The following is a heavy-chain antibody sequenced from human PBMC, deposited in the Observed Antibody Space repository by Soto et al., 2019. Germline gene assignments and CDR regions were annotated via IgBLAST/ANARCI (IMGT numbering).Heavy chain of an antibody. Sequence: GGSLRLSCAASGFTFSSYAMHWVRQAPGKGLDWVAVISYDGGNKYYADSVKGRFTISRDNSKNTLYLQMNSLRAEDTAVYYCARDSYCSGGSCYSYNWFDPWGQGTLVTVSS. D-gene: IGHD2-15*01. CDR3: ARDSYCSGGSCYSYNWFDP. J-gene: IGHJ5*02. V-gene: IGHV3-30-3*01. CDR1: GFTFSSYA. CDR2: ISYDGGNK.